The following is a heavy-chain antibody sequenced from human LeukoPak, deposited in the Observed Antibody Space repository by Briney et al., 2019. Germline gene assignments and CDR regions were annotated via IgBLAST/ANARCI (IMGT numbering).Heavy chain of an antibody. CDR1: GFTFSSYG. Sequence: GGSLRLSCAASGFTFSSYGMHWVRQAPGKGLEWVAFIRYDGSNKYYADSVKGRFTISRDNSKNTLYMQMNSLRAEDTAVYYCAKDRQWLGSFDYWGQGTLVTVSS. CDR2: IRYDGSNK. D-gene: IGHD6-19*01. J-gene: IGHJ4*02. CDR3: AKDRQWLGSFDY. V-gene: IGHV3-30*02.